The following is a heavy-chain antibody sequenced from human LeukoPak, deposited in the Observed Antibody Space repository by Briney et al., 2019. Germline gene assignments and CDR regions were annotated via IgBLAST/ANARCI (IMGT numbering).Heavy chain of an antibody. D-gene: IGHD4-17*01. CDR1: GYTFTSYG. J-gene: IGHJ4*02. Sequence: ASVTVSCTASGYTFTSYGISWVRQAPGQGLEWMGWISTYNGNTNYAQKVQGRVSMTTDTSTSTAYMELRSLRSDDTAVYYCAVEDDCGDPRWDYWGQGTLVTVSS. CDR2: ISTYNGNT. CDR3: AVEDDCGDPRWDY. V-gene: IGHV1-18*01.